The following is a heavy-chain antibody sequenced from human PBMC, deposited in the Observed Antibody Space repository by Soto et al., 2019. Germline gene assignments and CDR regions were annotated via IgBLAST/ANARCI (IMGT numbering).Heavy chain of an antibody. Sequence: QVQLQQWGAGLLKPSETLSLTCGVSGGSISGYYWSWIRQPPGKGLEWIGEINHTGRTNYNPSLKSRVTISVDTSKNQFSLKLSSVTAADSAVYYCAIAQYGSTIYGMDVWGQGTTVTVSS. J-gene: IGHJ6*02. D-gene: IGHD6-13*01. CDR3: AIAQYGSTIYGMDV. CDR1: GGSISGYY. CDR2: INHTGRT. V-gene: IGHV4-34*01.